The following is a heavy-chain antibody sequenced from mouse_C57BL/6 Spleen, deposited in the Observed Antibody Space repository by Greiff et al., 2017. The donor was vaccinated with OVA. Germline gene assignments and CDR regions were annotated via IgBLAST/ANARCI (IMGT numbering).Heavy chain of an antibody. J-gene: IGHJ4*01. CDR1: GFSLTSYA. V-gene: IGHV2-9-1*01. CDR3: ARTDYYGSSYDAMDY. CDR2: IWTGGGT. Sequence: VKLVESGPGLVAPSQSLSITCTVSGFSLTSYAISWVRQPPGKGLEWLGVIWTGGGTNYNSALTSRLSISKDNSKSQVFLKMNSLQTDDTARYYCARTDYYGSSYDAMDYWGQGTSVTVSS. D-gene: IGHD1-1*01.